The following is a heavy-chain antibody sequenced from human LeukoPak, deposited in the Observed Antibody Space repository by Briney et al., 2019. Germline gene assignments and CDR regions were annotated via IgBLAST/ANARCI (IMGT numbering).Heavy chain of an antibody. J-gene: IGHJ4*02. CDR3: ARGLAGWELLLFDY. D-gene: IGHD1-26*01. CDR1: GGSISSSSYY. Sequence: PSETLSLTCTVSGGSISSSSYYWGWIRQPPGKGLEWIGSIYYSGSTYYNPSLKSRVTISVDTSKNQFSLKLRSVTAADTAVYYCARGLAGWELLLFDYWGQGTLVTVSS. V-gene: IGHV4-39*01. CDR2: IYYSGST.